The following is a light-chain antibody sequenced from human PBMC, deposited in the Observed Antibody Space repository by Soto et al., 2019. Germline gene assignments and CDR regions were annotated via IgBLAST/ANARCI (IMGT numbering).Light chain of an antibody. CDR2: AAS. J-gene: IGKJ2*01. CDR3: QQYDSSSGYT. V-gene: IGKV1-8*01. Sequence: AIRMTQSPSSLSASTGDRVTITCRASQGISSYLAWYQQKPGKAPKLLIYAASTLQSGVPSRFSGSGSGTDFTLTISCLQSEDFATYYCQQYDSSSGYTFGQGTKLEIK. CDR1: QGISSY.